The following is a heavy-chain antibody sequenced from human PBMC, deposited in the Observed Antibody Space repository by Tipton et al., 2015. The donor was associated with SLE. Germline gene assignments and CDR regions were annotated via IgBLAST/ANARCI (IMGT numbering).Heavy chain of an antibody. CDR3: ARDLGPGDYLFDY. V-gene: IGHV3-11*06. Sequence: GSLRLSCAASGFTFSDYYMSWIRQAPGKGLEWVSYISSSSSYTNYADSVKGRFTISRDNAKNSLYLQMNSLRAEDTAVYYCARDLGPGDYLFDYWGQGTLVTVSS. CDR2: ISSSSSYT. J-gene: IGHJ4*02. D-gene: IGHD4-17*01. CDR1: GFTFSDYY.